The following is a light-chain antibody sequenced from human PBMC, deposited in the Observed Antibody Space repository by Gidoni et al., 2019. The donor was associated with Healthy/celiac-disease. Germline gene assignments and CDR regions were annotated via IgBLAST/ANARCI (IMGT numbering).Light chain of an antibody. CDR2: GAS. V-gene: IGKV3-20*01. CDR1: QSVSSSY. Sequence: EIVLTQSPGTLSLSPGERATLSCRASQSVSSSYFAWYQQKPGQAPRLLIYGASSRATGIPDRFRGSGSGTDFTLPISRLEPEDFAVSYCHQYGSSPRSFGQGTKLEIK. CDR3: HQYGSSPRS. J-gene: IGKJ2*04.